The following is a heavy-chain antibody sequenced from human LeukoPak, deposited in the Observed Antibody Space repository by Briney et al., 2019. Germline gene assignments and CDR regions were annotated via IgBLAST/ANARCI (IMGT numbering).Heavy chain of an antibody. CDR1: GFTFSTYA. Sequence: PGGSLRLSCAASGFTFSTYAMHWVRQAPGKGLEWVAVISNDATKKYYADSVKGRFTISRDNSKNTPYLQMNSLRAEDTAVYYCAKSRPVVVVAAMFDYWGQGTLVTVSS. V-gene: IGHV3-30*18. CDR2: ISNDATKK. CDR3: AKSRPVVVVAAMFDY. D-gene: IGHD2-15*01. J-gene: IGHJ4*02.